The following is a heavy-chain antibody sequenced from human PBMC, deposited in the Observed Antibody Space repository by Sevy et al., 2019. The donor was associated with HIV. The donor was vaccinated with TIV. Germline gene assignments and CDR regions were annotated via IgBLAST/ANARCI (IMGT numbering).Heavy chain of an antibody. J-gene: IGHJ6*02. CDR1: GFDFRNYG. D-gene: IGHD4-17*01. V-gene: IGHV3-30*02. CDR3: VKGPHPAVTTSYAMDV. CDR2: IRYDGSTT. Sequence: GGYLRLSCTASGFDFRNYGMHWVRQAPDKGLQWLTFIRYDGSTTYYADSVRGRFTISRDNSKNTLFLQMNSLRREDTAVYYCVKGPHPAVTTSYAMDVWGQGTTVTVSS.